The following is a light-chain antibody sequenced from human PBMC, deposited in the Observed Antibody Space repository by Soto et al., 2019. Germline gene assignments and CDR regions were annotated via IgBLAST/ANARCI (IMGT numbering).Light chain of an antibody. CDR1: TGAVTSGHY. J-gene: IGLJ3*02. CDR3: LLAYSGSPV. CDR2: XXT. Sequence: QTVVTQEPSLTVSPGGTVTLTCGSSTGAVTSGHYPYWFQQKPGQAPKTLXXXXTXXXXXXXXXXXGSLVGGKAALTLSGAXXXDEXEYYCLLAYSGSPVFGGGTKLTVL. V-gene: IGLV7-46*01.